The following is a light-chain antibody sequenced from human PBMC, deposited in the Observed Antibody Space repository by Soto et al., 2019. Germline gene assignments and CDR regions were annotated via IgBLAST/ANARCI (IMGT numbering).Light chain of an antibody. CDR2: EDT. Sequence: SELTRPASLSGSPGQSIPVSCNRTSGDFRSHNLVSWYQHHPDKAPKLVISEDTQRPSGVSDRFSGSRSGNTASLTISGLQAEDEADYYCCSCAGSRNVVFGGVTKVTVL. J-gene: IGLJ2*01. CDR3: CSCAGSRNVV. CDR1: SGDFRSHNL. V-gene: IGLV2-23*01.